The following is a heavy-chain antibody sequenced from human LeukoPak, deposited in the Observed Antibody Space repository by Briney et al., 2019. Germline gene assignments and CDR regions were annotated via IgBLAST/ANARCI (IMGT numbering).Heavy chain of an antibody. CDR1: GFTFRNSA. CDR2: FTGGDGSA. V-gene: IGHV3-23*01. J-gene: IGHJ4*02. Sequence: GGSLRPSCAASGFTFRNSAMSWVRQAPGKGLEWVSTFTGGDGSAYYADSVKGRFTISRDNPKNTLYLQMNSLRAEDTALYYCAKEGFDYWGQGTLVTVSS. CDR3: AKEGFDY.